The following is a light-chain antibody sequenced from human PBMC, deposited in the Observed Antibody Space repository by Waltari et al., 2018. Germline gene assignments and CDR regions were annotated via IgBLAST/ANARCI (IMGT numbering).Light chain of an antibody. V-gene: IGLV1-40*01. Sequence: QSVLTPPPSVSGAPGQRVTISCPGSSSNLGAGYDVYWYQQLPGTAPKLPIYGTSNRPSGVPHRFSGSKSGTSASLAITGLQAGDEADYYCQSYDSSLSGGVFGGGTKLTVL. CDR3: QSYDSSLSGGV. CDR1: SSNLGAGYD. J-gene: IGLJ2*01. CDR2: GTS.